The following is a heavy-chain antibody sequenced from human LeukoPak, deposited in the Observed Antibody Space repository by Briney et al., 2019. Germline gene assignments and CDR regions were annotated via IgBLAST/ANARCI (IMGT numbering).Heavy chain of an antibody. Sequence: GGSLRLSCAASGFTFSSYAMNWVRQAPGKGLEWVSGVSGSGGTTYYADSVKGRFTISRDNSKNTLYLQVNSLRAEDTAVYYCAKVYDYTSGSYYSAIDYWGQGNLVTVSS. CDR2: VSGSGGTT. CDR1: GFTFSSYA. CDR3: AKVYDYTSGSYYSAIDY. J-gene: IGHJ4*02. V-gene: IGHV3-23*01. D-gene: IGHD3-10*01.